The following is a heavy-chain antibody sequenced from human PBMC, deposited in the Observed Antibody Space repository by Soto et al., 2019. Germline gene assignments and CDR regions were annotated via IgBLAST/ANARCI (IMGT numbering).Heavy chain of an antibody. D-gene: IGHD6-19*01. J-gene: IGHJ4*02. Sequence: PGGSLRLSCVGSGFSFSYAWMHWVRQAPGKGLEWVGRIKSKINGATTDYASPVKGRFTISRDDAENVVYLQVNSLKTEDTAVYYCTSDYGHVAPVPGTGYFEYWGQGAPVTVSS. V-gene: IGHV3-15*07. CDR2: IKSKINGATT. CDR3: TSDYGHVAPVPGTGYFEY. CDR1: GFSFSYAW.